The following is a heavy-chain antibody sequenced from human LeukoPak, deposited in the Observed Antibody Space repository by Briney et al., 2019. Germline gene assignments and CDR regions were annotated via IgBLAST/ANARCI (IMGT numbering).Heavy chain of an antibody. CDR3: ARTADNYDILTGYYSVLAAFDI. CDR2: IIPILGIA. V-gene: IGHV1-69*04. CDR1: GGTFSSYA. Sequence: SVTVSCKASGGTFSSYAISWVRQAPGQGLEWMGRIIPILGIANFAQQFQGRVTITADKSTSTAYMELSSLRSEDTAVYYCARTADNYDILTGYYSVLAAFDIWGQGTMVTVSS. J-gene: IGHJ3*02. D-gene: IGHD3-9*01.